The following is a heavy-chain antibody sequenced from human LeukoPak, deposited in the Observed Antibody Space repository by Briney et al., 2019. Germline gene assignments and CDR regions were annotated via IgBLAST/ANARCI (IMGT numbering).Heavy chain of an antibody. V-gene: IGHV4-38-2*02. CDR1: GYSISSGYY. D-gene: IGHD1-26*01. CDR3: ARGKSRGSHIDY. J-gene: IGHJ4*02. CDR2: FYDSGNT. Sequence: SETLSLTCTVSGYSISSGYYLGWIRQPPGKGLEWIGSFYDSGNTYYSPSLKSRVTISVDTSKNQFSLKVRSVTAADTAEYFCARGKSRGSHIDYWGQGTLVTVSS.